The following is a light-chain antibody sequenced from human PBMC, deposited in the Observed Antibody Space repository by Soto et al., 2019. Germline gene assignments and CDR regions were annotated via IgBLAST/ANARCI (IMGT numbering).Light chain of an antibody. J-gene: IGLJ2*01. CDR2: DVT. CDR3: CSYAGSYTLL. Sequence: QSALTQPRSVSGSPGQSVTISCTGTSSDVGRYESVSWYQQHPGKAPKLMIYDVTKRPSGVPDRFSGSKSGNTASLTISGLQAEDEADYYCCSYAGSYTLLFGGGTKLTVL. V-gene: IGLV2-11*01. CDR1: SSDVGRYES.